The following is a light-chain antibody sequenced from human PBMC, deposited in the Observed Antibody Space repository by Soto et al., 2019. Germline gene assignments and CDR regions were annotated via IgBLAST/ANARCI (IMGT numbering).Light chain of an antibody. CDR2: EVT. CDR1: SSDVGGYNF. J-gene: IGLJ3*02. CDR3: SSFGGGNKVL. V-gene: IGLV2-8*01. Sequence: QSALTQPPSASGSPGQSVTISCTGTSSDVGGYNFVSWYQQHPGKVPKPVIYEVTKRPSGVPDRFSGSKSGNTASLTVSGLLADDEADYYCSSFGGGNKVLFGGGTKLTVL.